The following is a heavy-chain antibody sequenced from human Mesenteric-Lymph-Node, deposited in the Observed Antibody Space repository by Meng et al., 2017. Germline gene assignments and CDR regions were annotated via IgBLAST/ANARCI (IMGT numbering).Heavy chain of an antibody. J-gene: IGHJ3*02. CDR1: GYSISSGYY. Sequence: SETLSLTCAVSGYSISSGYYWGWIRQPPGKGLEWIGSIYYSGSTYYNPSLKSRVTISVDTSKNQFSLKLSSVTAADTAVYYCAREGFTSDRSGYRDDAFDIWGQGTMVTVSS. V-gene: IGHV4-38-2*02. CDR2: IYYSGST. D-gene: IGHD3-22*01. CDR3: AREGFTSDRSGYRDDAFDI.